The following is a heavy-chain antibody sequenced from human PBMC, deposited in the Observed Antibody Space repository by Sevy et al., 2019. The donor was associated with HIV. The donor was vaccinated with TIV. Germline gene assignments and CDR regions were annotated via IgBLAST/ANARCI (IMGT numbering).Heavy chain of an antibody. CDR3: VKSSYYYDSGGYSLTYNWFDP. Sequence: GGSLRLSCSASGFTFSSYAMHWVRQAPGKGLEYVSAISSNGGSTYYADSVKGRFTISRDNSKNTLYLQMSSLRAEDTAVYYCVKSSYYYDSGGYSLTYNWFDPWGQGTLVTVSS. J-gene: IGHJ5*02. CDR2: ISSNGGST. V-gene: IGHV3-64D*06. D-gene: IGHD3-22*01. CDR1: GFTFSSYA.